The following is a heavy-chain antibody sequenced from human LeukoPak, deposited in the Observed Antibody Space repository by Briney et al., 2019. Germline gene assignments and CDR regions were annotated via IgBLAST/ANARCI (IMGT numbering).Heavy chain of an antibody. CDR3: ARDRADPDYGDYVFAY. CDR1: GFTFSSYG. Sequence: GGSLRLSCAASGFTFSSYGMSWVRQAPGKGLEWVSSISSRSSYIYYADSLKGRFTISRDNAKNSLYLNIHSLRAEDTAVYYCARDRADPDYGDYVFAYWGQGTLVTVSS. CDR2: ISSRSSYI. D-gene: IGHD4-17*01. V-gene: IGHV3-21*01. J-gene: IGHJ4*02.